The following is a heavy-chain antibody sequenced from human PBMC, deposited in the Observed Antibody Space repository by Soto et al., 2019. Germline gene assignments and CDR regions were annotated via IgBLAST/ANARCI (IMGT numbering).Heavy chain of an antibody. CDR2: ISASGIST. J-gene: IGHJ3*02. Sequence: PGGSLRLSCAASGFTFSTYAMSWVRQAPGKGLEWVSEISASGISTYYADSVKGRLTIFRDNSKNTLYLQMNRLRAEDTAVYYCAKDRGYSGSLGGDAFDIWGQGTMVTVSS. CDR3: AKDRGYSGSLGGDAFDI. V-gene: IGHV3-23*01. CDR1: GFTFSTYA. D-gene: IGHD5-12*01.